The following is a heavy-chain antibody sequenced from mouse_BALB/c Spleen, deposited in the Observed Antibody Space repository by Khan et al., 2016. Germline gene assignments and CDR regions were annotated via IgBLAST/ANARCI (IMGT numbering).Heavy chain of an antibody. V-gene: IGHV3-2*02. Sequence: VQLKESGPGLVKPSQSLSLTCTVTGYSITSDYAWNWIRQFPGNKLEWMGYISYSGSTIYNPSLKSRISITRDTSKNQFFLQLNSVTTEDTATXYCARWLLEFPYYFDYWGQGTTLTVSS. CDR3: ARWLLEFPYYFDY. CDR1: GYSITSDYA. J-gene: IGHJ2*01. D-gene: IGHD2-12*01. CDR2: ISYSGST.